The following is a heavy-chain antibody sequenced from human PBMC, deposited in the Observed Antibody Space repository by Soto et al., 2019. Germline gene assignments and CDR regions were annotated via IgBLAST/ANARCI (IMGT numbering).Heavy chain of an antibody. Sequence: QVQLVQSGAEVKKPGSSVKVSCKASGGTFSSYAISWVRQAPGQGLEWMGGIIPIFGTANYAQKFQGRVAMTADESTSTAYLELSRLGSEDTAVYYCARDGLVVPAAGWFDPWGQGTLVTVSS. CDR1: GGTFSSYA. CDR3: ARDGLVVPAAGWFDP. J-gene: IGHJ5*02. V-gene: IGHV1-69*01. CDR2: IIPIFGTA. D-gene: IGHD2-2*01.